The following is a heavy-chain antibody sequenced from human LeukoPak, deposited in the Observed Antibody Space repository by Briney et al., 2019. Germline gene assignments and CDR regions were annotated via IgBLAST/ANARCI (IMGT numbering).Heavy chain of an antibody. V-gene: IGHV1-46*01. CDR3: ARDLAYYYESSGYYPYNYDAFDI. J-gene: IGHJ3*02. CDR2: INPSGGST. CDR1: GYTFISYY. Sequence: ASVKVSCKASGYTFISYYMHWVRQAPGQGLEWMGIINPSGGSTNYAQKFQGRVTMTRDTSTSTVYMELSSLRSEDTAVYYCARDLAYYYESSGYYPYNYDAFDIWGQGTMVTVSS. D-gene: IGHD3-22*01.